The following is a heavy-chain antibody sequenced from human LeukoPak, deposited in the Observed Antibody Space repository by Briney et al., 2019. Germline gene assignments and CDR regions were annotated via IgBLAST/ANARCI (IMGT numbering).Heavy chain of an antibody. CDR1: GFTFSSYW. Sequence: GGSLRLSCEASGFTFSSYWMHWVRQAPGKGLVWVSRINSDESTTNYADSVKGRFTISRDNATNTLYLQMDSLRAEDTAVYYCVRESGAAADYWGQGTLVTVSS. J-gene: IGHJ4*02. CDR3: VRESGAAADY. D-gene: IGHD6-13*01. CDR2: INSDESTT. V-gene: IGHV3-74*01.